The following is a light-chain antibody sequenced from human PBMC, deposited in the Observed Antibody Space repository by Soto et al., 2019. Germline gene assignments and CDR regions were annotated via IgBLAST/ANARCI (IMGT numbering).Light chain of an antibody. Sequence: EIVMTQPPATLSVSPGERATLSCRASQTVSSNLAWYQQKPGQAPRLLIYGAATRATGIPARFSGSGSGTEFTLTIRSLQSEDFAVYFCQQYNDWWTFGQGTKVDIK. CDR2: GAA. CDR1: QTVSSN. J-gene: IGKJ1*01. V-gene: IGKV3-15*01. CDR3: QQYNDWWT.